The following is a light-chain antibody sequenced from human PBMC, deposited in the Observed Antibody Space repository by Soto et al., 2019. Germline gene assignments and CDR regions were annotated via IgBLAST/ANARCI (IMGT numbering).Light chain of an antibody. V-gene: IGKV3-20*01. Sequence: IVLTQSPGTLSLSPGEGATLSCRASQSVTSNYLAWYQQKPGQAPSLLFYGASTRATGIPDRFSGSGSGTVFTLTISRLEPEDFAVYYCQQYAESYTFGQGTKLEIK. CDR1: QSVTSNY. CDR2: GAS. J-gene: IGKJ2*01. CDR3: QQYAESYT.